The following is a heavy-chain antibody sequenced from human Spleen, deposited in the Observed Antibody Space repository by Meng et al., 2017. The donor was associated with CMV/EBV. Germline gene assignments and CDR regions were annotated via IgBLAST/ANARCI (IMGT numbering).Heavy chain of an antibody. CDR1: GFTFSSSW. Sequence: LSWVASGFTFSSSWMAWVRQAPGKGLEWVANIKEDGSDIGYMDSAKGRFTISRDNARNALYLQMSSLRAEDAAVYYCAKDTMGALDYWGQGSLVTVSS. J-gene: IGHJ4*02. CDR3: AKDTMGALDY. CDR2: IKEDGSDI. V-gene: IGHV3-7*01. D-gene: IGHD3-16*01.